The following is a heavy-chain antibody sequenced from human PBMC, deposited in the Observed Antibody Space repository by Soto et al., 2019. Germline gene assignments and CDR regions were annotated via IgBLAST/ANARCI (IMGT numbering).Heavy chain of an antibody. V-gene: IGHV3-23*01. Sequence: EVQLLESGGGLVQPGGSLRLSCAASGFTFNTDAMTWVRQAPGKGLEWVSGISGSGGTTYYADSVKGRFTISRDNSQNTLYLQMNSLTSEDTAVYYCAKSPRRGSEPPWDYWGQGTLVTVSS. J-gene: IGHJ4*02. CDR1: GFTFNTDA. CDR2: ISGSGGTT. CDR3: AKSPRRGSEPPWDY.